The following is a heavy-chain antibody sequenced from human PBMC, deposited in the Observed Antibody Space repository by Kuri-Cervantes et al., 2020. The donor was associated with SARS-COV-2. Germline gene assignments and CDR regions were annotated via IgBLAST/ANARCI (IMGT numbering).Heavy chain of an antibody. V-gene: IGHV3-13*01. D-gene: IGHD1-1*01. J-gene: IGHJ4*02. CDR3: VRDGDHWNFDY. Sequence: GGSLRLTCAASGFTFSSYWMSWVRQATGKGLEWVSAIGTAGDTYYPDSVKGRFTLSRDNAKNMLFLQMNSLRAEDTAVYYCVRDGDHWNFDYWGQGTLVTVSS. CDR1: GFTFSSYW. CDR2: IGTAGDT.